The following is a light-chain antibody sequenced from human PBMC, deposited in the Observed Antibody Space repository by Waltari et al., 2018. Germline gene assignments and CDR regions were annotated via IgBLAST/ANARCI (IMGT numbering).Light chain of an antibody. V-gene: IGKV3-11*01. CDR3: QQRRNWPLT. CDR1: QSVGTY. CDR2: DAS. J-gene: IGKJ4*01. Sequence: EIVLTQSPAILSFSPGERATLSCRASQSVGTYLAWYQQRPGQSPRLLFYDASYRATDSPARFSGSGSETDFTLTISSLQPEDFAVYYCQQRRNWPLTFGGGTRVQI.